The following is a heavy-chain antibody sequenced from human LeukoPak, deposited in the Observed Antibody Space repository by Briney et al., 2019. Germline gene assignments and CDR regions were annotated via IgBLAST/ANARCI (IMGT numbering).Heavy chain of an antibody. CDR2: IYYSGST. D-gene: IGHD1/OR15-1a*01. J-gene: IGHJ4*02. V-gene: IGHV4-59*01. CDR3: ARENINALFDY. CDR1: GGSISSYY. Sequence: SETLSLTCTVYGGSISSYYWSWIRQPPGKGLEWIGYIYYSGSTNYNPSLKSRVTISVDTSKNQFSLKLSSVTAADTAVYYCARENINALFDYWGQGTLVTVSS.